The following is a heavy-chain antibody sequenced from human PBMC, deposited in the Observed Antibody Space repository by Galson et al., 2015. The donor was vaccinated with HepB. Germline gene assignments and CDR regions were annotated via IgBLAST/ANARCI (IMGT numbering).Heavy chain of an antibody. Sequence: SLRLSCAASGFTFGTYGMYWVRQAPGKGLEWVAVISYDGSNKYYADSVKGRFTISRDNSKNTLYLQMNSLRAEDTAVYYCAKGFLGGKYDGECFDYWGQGTLVTVSS. CDR2: ISYDGSNK. CDR1: GFTFGTYG. CDR3: AKGFLGGKYDGECFDY. V-gene: IGHV3-30*18. J-gene: IGHJ4*02. D-gene: IGHD1-26*01.